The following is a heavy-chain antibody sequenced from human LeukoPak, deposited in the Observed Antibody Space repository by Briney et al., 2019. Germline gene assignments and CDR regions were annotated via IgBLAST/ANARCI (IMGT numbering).Heavy chain of an antibody. Sequence: PSETLSLTRTGSGGSISSYYWSWIRQPPGKGLEWIGYIYYSGSTNYTPSLKSRVTISVDTSKNQFSLKLSSVTAADTAVYYCARQLFEYCGGDCYSRAFDIWGQGTMVTVSS. CDR3: ARQLFEYCGGDCYSRAFDI. CDR1: GGSISSYY. D-gene: IGHD2-21*02. J-gene: IGHJ3*02. V-gene: IGHV4-59*08. CDR2: IYYSGST.